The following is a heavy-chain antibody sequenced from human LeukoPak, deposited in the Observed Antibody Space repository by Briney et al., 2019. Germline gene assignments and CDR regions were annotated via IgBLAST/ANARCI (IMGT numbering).Heavy chain of an antibody. D-gene: IGHD6-13*01. V-gene: IGHV4-4*07. CDR3: ARTKAAAGTLGWFDP. CDR1: GGSISSYY. Sequence: SETLSLTCTVSGGSISSYYWSWIRQPAGKGLEWIGRIYTSGSTNYNPSLKSRVTISVDTSKNQFSLKLSSVTAADTAVYYCARTKAAAGTLGWFDPWGQGTLVTVSS. J-gene: IGHJ5*02. CDR2: IYTSGST.